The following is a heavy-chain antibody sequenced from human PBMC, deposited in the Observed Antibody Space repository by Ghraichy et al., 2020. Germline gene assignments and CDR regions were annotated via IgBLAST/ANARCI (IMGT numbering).Heavy chain of an antibody. CDR3: ATVPGYGGIKDYFDY. D-gene: IGHD4/OR15-4a*01. CDR2: ISYDGRYQ. CDR1: GFRFSTSG. V-gene: IGHV3-30*03. J-gene: IGHJ4*02. Sequence: LSLTCAASGFRFSTSGMHWVRQAPGKGLEWLSVISYDGRYQYYGDSVKGRFTISRDNSKNTLSLQMNSLSAEDTAVYYCATVPGYGGIKDYFDYWGQGALVTVSS.